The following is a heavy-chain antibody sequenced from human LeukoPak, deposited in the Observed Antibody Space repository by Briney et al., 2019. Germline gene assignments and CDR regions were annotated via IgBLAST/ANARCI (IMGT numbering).Heavy chain of an antibody. Sequence: SETLSLTCTVSGYSISSGYYWGWIRQPPGKGLEWVGSIYHSGSTYYNPSLKSRVTISVDTSKNQFSLKLSSVTAADTAVYYCARIELGIAVAGLDYWGQGTLVTVSS. CDR3: ARIELGIAVAGLDY. J-gene: IGHJ4*02. CDR2: IYHSGST. V-gene: IGHV4-38-2*02. CDR1: GYSISSGYY. D-gene: IGHD6-19*01.